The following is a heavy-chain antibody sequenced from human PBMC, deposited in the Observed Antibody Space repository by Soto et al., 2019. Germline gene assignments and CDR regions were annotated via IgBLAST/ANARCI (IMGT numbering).Heavy chain of an antibody. V-gene: IGHV4-30-4*01. CDR3: ARDRSNSPDFFDP. Sequence: SETLSLTCSVSGGSINSDEYYWSWIRQPPGEGLEWIGHIYYTGSTSYNPSLKGRLTISVDTSKNQFSLKLSSVSAADTAVYYCARDRSNSPDFFDPWGQGTLVTVSS. CDR1: GGSINSDEYY. D-gene: IGHD1-1*01. J-gene: IGHJ5*02. CDR2: IYYTGST.